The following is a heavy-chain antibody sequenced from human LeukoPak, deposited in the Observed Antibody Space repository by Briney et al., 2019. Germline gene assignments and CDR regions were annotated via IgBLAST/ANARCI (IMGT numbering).Heavy chain of an antibody. D-gene: IGHD6-6*01. CDR2: IYYSGST. CDR3: ARDPGSSSHYFDY. Sequence: PSQTLSLTCTVSGGSISYYYWSWIRQPPGKGLEWIGYIYYSGSTYYNPSLKSRVTISVDTSKNQFSLKLSSVTAADTAVYYCARDPGSSSHYFDYWGQGTLVTVSS. V-gene: IGHV4-59*06. J-gene: IGHJ4*02. CDR1: GGSISYYY.